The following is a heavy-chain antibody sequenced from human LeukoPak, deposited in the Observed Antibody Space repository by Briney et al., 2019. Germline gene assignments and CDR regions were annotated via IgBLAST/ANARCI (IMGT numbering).Heavy chain of an antibody. D-gene: IGHD1-26*01. CDR1: GGTFSSYA. J-gene: IGHJ4*02. CDR2: IIPILGIA. V-gene: IGHV1-69*04. Sequence: SVKVSCKASGGTFSSYAISWVRQAPGQGLEWMGRIIPILGIANYAQKFQGRVTITADKSTSTAYMELSSLRSDDTAVYYCARARSWGPSFDYWGQGTLVTVSS. CDR3: ARARSWGPSFDY.